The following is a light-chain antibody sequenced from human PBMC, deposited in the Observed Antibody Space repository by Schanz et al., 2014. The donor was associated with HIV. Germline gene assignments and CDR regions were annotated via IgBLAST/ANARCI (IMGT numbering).Light chain of an antibody. CDR1: QSVSSN. Sequence: EIVMTQSPVTLSVSPGERATLSCRASQSVSSNLAWYQQKPGQAPRLLIYSASTRATGIPARFSGSGSGTDFTLTISSLQPEDFATYYCLQHNSYPPTFGPGTKVDIK. CDR2: SAS. J-gene: IGKJ3*01. V-gene: IGKV3-15*01. CDR3: LQHNSYPPT.